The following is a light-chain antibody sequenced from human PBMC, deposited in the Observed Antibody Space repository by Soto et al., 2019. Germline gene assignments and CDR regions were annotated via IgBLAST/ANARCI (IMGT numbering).Light chain of an antibody. V-gene: IGKV1-5*03. Sequence: DIQMTQSPSTLSGSVGDRFTITCRASQTISSWLAWYQQKPGKAPKLLIYKASTLKSGVPSRFIGSGSGTEFTLTITSLQPEDFATYYCQQLNSYLTFGQGTRLEIK. CDR1: QTISSW. CDR2: KAS. CDR3: QQLNSYLT. J-gene: IGKJ5*01.